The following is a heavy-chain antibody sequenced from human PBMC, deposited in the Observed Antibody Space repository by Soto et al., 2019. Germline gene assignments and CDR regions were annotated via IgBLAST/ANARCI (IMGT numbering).Heavy chain of an antibody. V-gene: IGHV4-39*01. J-gene: IGHJ5*02. Sequence: PSETLSLTCTVSGGSISSSSYYWGWIRQPPGKGLEWIGSIYYSGSTYYNPSLKSRVTISVDTSKNQFSLKLSSVTAADTAVYYCARHGGSQLLYPPESPNWFDPWGQGTLVT. D-gene: IGHD2-2*02. CDR3: ARHGGSQLLYPPESPNWFDP. CDR1: GGSISSSSYY. CDR2: IYYSGST.